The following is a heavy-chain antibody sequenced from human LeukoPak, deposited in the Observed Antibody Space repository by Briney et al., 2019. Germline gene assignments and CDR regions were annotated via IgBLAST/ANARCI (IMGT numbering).Heavy chain of an antibody. CDR1: GFTFSSYE. J-gene: IGHJ4*02. Sequence: GGSLRLSCAASGFTFSSYEMNWVRQAPGKGLEWVAYITSSGRIIYYADSVKGRFTISRDNAKNSLYLQMNSLRAEDTAVYYCARAAIGEGLDYWGQGTLVTVSS. V-gene: IGHV3-48*03. CDR2: ITSSGRII. CDR3: ARAAIGEGLDY.